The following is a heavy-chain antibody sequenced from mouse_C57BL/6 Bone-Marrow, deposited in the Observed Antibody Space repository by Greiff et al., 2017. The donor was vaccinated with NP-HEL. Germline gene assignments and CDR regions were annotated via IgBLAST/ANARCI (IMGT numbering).Heavy chain of an antibody. V-gene: IGHV1-61*01. CDR2: IYPSDSET. CDR3: ARGVTAVVADY. CDR1: GYTFTSYW. Sequence: QVQLKQPGAELVRPGSSVKLSCKASGYTFTSYWMDWVKQRPGQGLEWIGNIYPSDSETHYNQKFKDKATLTVDKSSSTAYMQLSSLTSEDSAVYYCARGVTAVVADYWGQGTTLTVSS. D-gene: IGHD1-1*01. J-gene: IGHJ2*01.